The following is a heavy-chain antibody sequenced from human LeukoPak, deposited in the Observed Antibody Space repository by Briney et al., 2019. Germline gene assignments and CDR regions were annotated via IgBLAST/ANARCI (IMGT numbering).Heavy chain of an antibody. V-gene: IGHV4-59*01. D-gene: IGHD4-23*01. J-gene: IGHJ3*02. Sequence: SETLSLTCTVSGDSISRFYWSWIRQPPGKGLEWIGYIHYSGSTTYNPSLKSRVTISVDTSKNQFSLKLSSVTAADTAVYYCARSDYGGAFDIWGQGTMVTVSS. CDR3: ARSDYGGAFDI. CDR2: IHYSGST. CDR1: GDSISRFY.